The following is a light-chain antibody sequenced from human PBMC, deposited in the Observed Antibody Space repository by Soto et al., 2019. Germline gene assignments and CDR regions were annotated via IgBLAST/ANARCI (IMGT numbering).Light chain of an antibody. CDR2: DVS. V-gene: IGLV2-11*01. J-gene: IGLJ1*01. CDR3: CSYAGSYTFDV. Sequence: QSALTQPRSVSGSPGQSVTISCTGTSSDVGGYNYVSWYQQHPGKAPKLMIYDVSKRPSGVPDRLSGSKSGNTASLTISGLQAEDEADYYCCSYAGSYTFDVFGTGTKV. CDR1: SSDVGGYNY.